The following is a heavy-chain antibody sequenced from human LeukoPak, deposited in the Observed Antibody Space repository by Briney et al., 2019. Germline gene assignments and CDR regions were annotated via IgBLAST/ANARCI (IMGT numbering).Heavy chain of an antibody. CDR2: VYTSGST. CDR1: GGSISSYY. V-gene: IGHV4-4*07. CDR3: ARHAKRLLWFGELFYGMDV. Sequence: PSETLSLTCTVSGGSISSYYWSWIRQPAGKGLEWIGRVYTSGSTNYNPSLKSRVTMSVDTSKNQFSLKLSSVTAADTAVYYCARHAKRLLWFGELFYGMDVWGQGTTVTVSS. D-gene: IGHD3-10*01. J-gene: IGHJ6*02.